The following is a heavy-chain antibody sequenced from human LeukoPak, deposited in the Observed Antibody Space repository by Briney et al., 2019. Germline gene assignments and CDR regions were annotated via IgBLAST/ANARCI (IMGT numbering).Heavy chain of an antibody. V-gene: IGHV4-61*09. CDR1: GGSISSGRYY. CDR3: ARRKDGKAWSYYTDIDAFDI. D-gene: IGHD1-26*01. Sequence: PSETLSLTRTVSGGSISSGRYYWSWIRQPAGKGLEWIGHIYTSGSTNYNPSLKSRVTISVDTSKNQFSLKLSSVTAADTAVYYCARRKDGKAWSYYTDIDAFDIWGQGTMVTVSS. J-gene: IGHJ3*02. CDR2: IYTSGST.